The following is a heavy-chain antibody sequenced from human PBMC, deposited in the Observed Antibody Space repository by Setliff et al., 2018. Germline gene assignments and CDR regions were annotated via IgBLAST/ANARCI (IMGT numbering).Heavy chain of an antibody. J-gene: IGHJ5*02. V-gene: IGHV1-3*01. CDR3: ARAELLWFGGFDP. CDR1: GYTFTSYA. Sequence: GASVKVSCKASGYTFTSYAMHWVRQAPGQRLEWMGWINAGNGNTKYSQKFQGRVTITRDTSASTAYMELSSLRSEDTAVYYCARAELLWFGGFDPWGQGTLVTVSS. CDR2: INAGNGNT. D-gene: IGHD3-10*01.